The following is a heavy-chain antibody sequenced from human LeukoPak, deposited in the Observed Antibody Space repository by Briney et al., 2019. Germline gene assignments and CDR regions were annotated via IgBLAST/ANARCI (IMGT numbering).Heavy chain of an antibody. CDR3: ARGRRITMIVVVTKFDY. J-gene: IGHJ4*02. CDR2: INHSGST. D-gene: IGHD3-22*01. Sequence: SETLSLTCAVYGGSFSGYYWSWIRQPPGKGLEWIGEINHSGSTNYNPSLKSRVTIPVDTSKNQFSLKLSSVTAADTAVYYCARGRRITMIVVVTKFDYWGQGTLVTVSS. V-gene: IGHV4-34*01. CDR1: GGSFSGYY.